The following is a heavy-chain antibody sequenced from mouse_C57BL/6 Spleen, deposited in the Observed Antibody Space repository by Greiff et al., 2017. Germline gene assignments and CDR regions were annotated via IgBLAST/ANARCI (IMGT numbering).Heavy chain of an antibody. CDR1: GFTFSSYA. CDR3: AREGDYGENYCDY. V-gene: IGHV5-4*01. Sequence: EVMLVESGGGLVKPGGSLKLSCAASGFTFSSYAMSWVRQTPEKRLEWVATISDGGSYTYYPDNVKSRFSITRENNKNNRYQQMSHLRSEDTAMYYCAREGDYGENYCDYWGQGTTLTVSS. D-gene: IGHD2-4*01. CDR2: ISDGGSYT. J-gene: IGHJ2*01.